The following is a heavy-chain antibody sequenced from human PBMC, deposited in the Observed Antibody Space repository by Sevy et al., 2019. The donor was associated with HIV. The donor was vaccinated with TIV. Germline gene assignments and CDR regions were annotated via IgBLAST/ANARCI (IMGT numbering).Heavy chain of an antibody. J-gene: IGHJ4*02. V-gene: IGHV3-21*01. CDR3: AKNIVVVPAAPSCFDY. CDR1: GFTFSSYN. Sequence: VSLRLSCAASGFTFSSYNMNWVRQAPGKGLEWVSSISSSSSYKYYADSVKGRFTISRDNAKNSLYLQMNSLRAEDTAVYYCAKNIVVVPAAPSCFDYWGQGTLVTVSS. D-gene: IGHD2-2*01. CDR2: ISSSSSYK.